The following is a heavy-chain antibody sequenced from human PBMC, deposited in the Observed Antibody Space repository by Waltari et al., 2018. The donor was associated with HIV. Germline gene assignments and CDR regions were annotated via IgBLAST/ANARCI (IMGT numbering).Heavy chain of an antibody. Sequence: EVQLVESGGTLVQPGGSLRLSCSASGFTFSSYSIHWVCQTPGKGRKYVSGIRGDGHSTDNAGYLKGRFTITRDNSKNTVWLQMRSLRDEDTAFYYCAKGNYDVLTGYYGPSFEYWGQGTLVTVSS. CDR1: GFTFSSYS. CDR2: IRGDGHST. V-gene: IGHV3-64D*06. CDR3: AKGNYDVLTGYYGPSFEY. J-gene: IGHJ4*02. D-gene: IGHD3-9*01.